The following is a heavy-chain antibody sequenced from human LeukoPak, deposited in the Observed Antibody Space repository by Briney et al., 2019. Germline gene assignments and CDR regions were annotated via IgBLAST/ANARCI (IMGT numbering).Heavy chain of an antibody. J-gene: IGHJ4*02. D-gene: IGHD2-2*01. CDR1: GGTFSSYA. Sequence: SVKVSCKASGGTFSSYAISWVQQAPGQGLEWMGRIIPIFGTANYAQKFQGRVTITTDESTSTAYMALSSLRSEDTAVYYCASSVVEATSKNAPDYWGQGTLVTVSS. V-gene: IGHV1-69*05. CDR3: ASSVVEATSKNAPDY. CDR2: IIPIFGTA.